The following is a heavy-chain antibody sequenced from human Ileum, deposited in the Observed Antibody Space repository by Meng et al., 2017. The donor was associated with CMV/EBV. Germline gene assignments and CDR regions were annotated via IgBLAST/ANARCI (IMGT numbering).Heavy chain of an antibody. Sequence: KASGYTFTAYYMHWVRQAPGQGLEWMGWINPNTGGTNYAQKFQGRVTMTRDTSITTAYMELSRLTSDDTAVYYCARALRGRPNWFDPWGQGTLVTVSS. CDR2: INPNTGGT. CDR1: GYTFTAYY. J-gene: IGHJ5*02. D-gene: IGHD3-16*01. CDR3: ARALRGRPNWFDP. V-gene: IGHV1-2*02.